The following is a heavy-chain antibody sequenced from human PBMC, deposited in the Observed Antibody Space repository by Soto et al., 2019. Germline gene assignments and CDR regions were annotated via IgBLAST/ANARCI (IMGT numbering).Heavy chain of an antibody. Sequence: GESLKISCKGSGYSFTSYLISWVRQIPGKGLEWMGRIDPSDSYTNYSPSFQGHVTISADKSSSTAYLQWSSLKASDTAMYYCARYSGSYSVVYYYGMDVWGQGTTVTVSS. CDR1: GYSFTSYL. J-gene: IGHJ6*02. D-gene: IGHD1-26*01. CDR2: IDPSDSYT. V-gene: IGHV5-10-1*01. CDR3: ARYSGSYSVVYYYGMDV.